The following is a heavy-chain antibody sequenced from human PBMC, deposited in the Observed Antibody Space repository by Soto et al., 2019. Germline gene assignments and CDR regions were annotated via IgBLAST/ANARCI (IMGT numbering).Heavy chain of an antibody. CDR3: ARHHASSGYYYYYMDV. V-gene: IGHV4-39*01. CDR2: IYYSGST. D-gene: IGHD6-6*01. J-gene: IGHJ6*03. Sequence: SETLSLTCTVSGGSISSSSYYWGWIRQPPGKGLEWIGSIYYSGSTYYNPSLKSRVTISVDTSKNHFSLKLSSVTAADTAVYYCARHHASSGYYYYYMDVWGKGTTVTVSS. CDR1: GGSISSSSYY.